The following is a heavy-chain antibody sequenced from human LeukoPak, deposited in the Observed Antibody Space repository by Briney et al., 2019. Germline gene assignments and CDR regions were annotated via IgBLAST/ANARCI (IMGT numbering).Heavy chain of an antibody. Sequence: GGSLRLSCAASGFTFSDYWMHWVRQAPGKGLVWVSRISSDGSRVTYADSVKGRFTISRDNAKNTLYLQMNSLRAEDTAVYYCARDSVIYGYWGQGTLVTVSS. J-gene: IGHJ4*02. CDR2: ISSDGSRV. CDR3: ARDSVIYGY. CDR1: GFTFSDYW. V-gene: IGHV3-74*01. D-gene: IGHD3/OR15-3a*01.